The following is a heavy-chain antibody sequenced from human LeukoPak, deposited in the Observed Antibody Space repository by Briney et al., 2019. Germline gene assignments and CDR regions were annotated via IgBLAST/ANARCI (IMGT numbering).Heavy chain of an antibody. J-gene: IGHJ5*02. D-gene: IGHD3-9*01. CDR1: GGSITNTNYY. Sequence: SETLSLTCTVSGGSITNTNYYWAWIRQPPGEGLEWIGSVYHSGITYYTPSLKSRVSISVDTSKNQFSLNLTSVTAADTAVYYCATEFYDFLSGESWFDPWGQGALVTVS. V-gene: IGHV4-39*07. CDR3: ATEFYDFLSGESWFDP. CDR2: VYHSGIT.